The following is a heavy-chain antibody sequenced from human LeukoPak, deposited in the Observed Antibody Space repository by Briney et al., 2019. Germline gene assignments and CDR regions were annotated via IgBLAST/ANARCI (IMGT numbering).Heavy chain of an antibody. V-gene: IGHV3-33*01. CDR2: IWYDGSNK. J-gene: IGHJ4*02. CDR1: GFTFSSYG. D-gene: IGHD6-19*01. CDR3: ARSDYSSGWYFYFDY. Sequence: PGGSLRLSCAASGFTFSSYGMHWVRQAPGKGLEWVAVIWYDGSNKYYADSVKGRFTISRDNSKNTLYLQMNSLRAEDTAVYYCARSDYSSGWYFYFDYWGQGTLVIVSS.